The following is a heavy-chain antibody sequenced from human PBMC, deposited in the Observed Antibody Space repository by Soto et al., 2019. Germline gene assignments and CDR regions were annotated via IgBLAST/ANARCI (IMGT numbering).Heavy chain of an antibody. CDR3: AKFFVETGGSSGWPWTFHY. D-gene: IGHD6-25*01. V-gene: IGHV3-23*01. CDR2: ISGSGGTT. CDR1: VFTFSSYA. J-gene: IGHJ4*02. Sequence: DVQLLESGGGLVQPGRSLRLSCAASVFTFSSYAMSWVRQAPGKGLEWVSAISGSGGTTYYAASVKGRFTISRDNSKTTLFLQMNSLRAEDTAVYYCAKFFVETGGSSGWPWTFHYWGQGTLVTVSS.